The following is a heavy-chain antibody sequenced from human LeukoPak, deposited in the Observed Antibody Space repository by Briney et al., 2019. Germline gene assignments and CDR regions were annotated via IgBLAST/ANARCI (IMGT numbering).Heavy chain of an antibody. D-gene: IGHD6-19*01. CDR3: ARDWDGSGWPIDY. J-gene: IGHJ4*02. CDR1: GFTFSRYW. Sequence: GGSLRLSCAASGFTFSRYWMSWVRQAPGKGLEGVANIKKDGSEKYYVDSLKGRFIISRDNAKNSLYLQMNSLRAEDTAVYYCARDWDGSGWPIDYWGQGTLVTVSS. V-gene: IGHV3-7*05. CDR2: IKKDGSEK.